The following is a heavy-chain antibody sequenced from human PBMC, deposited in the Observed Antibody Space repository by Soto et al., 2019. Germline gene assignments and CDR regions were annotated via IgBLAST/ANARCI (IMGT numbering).Heavy chain of an antibody. CDR1: GGSFSGYY. V-gene: IGHV4-34*01. CDR2: IHHSGST. J-gene: IGHJ3*01. D-gene: IGHD6-19*01. Sequence: QVQLQQWGAGLLKPSETLSLTCAVYGGSFSGYYWSWIRQPPGKGLEWIGEIHHSGSTNYNPSLKSRVTISVDTSKNQFSLKLNSVTAADTAVYYCARALYSSGWYYAFGFWGQGTMVIVSS. CDR3: ARALYSSGWYYAFGF.